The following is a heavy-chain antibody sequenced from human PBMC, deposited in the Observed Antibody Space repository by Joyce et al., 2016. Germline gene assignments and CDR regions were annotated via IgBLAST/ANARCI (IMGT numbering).Heavy chain of an antibody. CDR1: GFTFTEFS. Sequence: EVQLLESGGGLVQPGGSLRLSFAASGFTFTEFSMTWVRQAPGKGLVWVSSVNGGGGFTYYADSLKGRFTIFTDNSKNTLYLEMSSLSADDTAVYYCAKDAQSAPYYFDSWGRGTLVAVSS. CDR2: VNGGGGFT. CDR3: AKDAQSAPYYFDS. D-gene: IGHD4-11*01. V-gene: IGHV3-23*01. J-gene: IGHJ4*02.